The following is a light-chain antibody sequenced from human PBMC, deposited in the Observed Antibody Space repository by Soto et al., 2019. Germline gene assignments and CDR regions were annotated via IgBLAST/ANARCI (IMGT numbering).Light chain of an antibody. CDR3: QQRSSWPWT. Sequence: EIVLTQSPVTLSFSSGERATLSCRASQSVRTYLAWYQVKPGQAPRLLIYDASRRASGVPARFSGSGSGTDFTLTISSLEPEDFAVYYCQQRSSWPWTFGQGTKVDVK. J-gene: IGKJ1*01. CDR1: QSVRTY. V-gene: IGKV3-11*01. CDR2: DAS.